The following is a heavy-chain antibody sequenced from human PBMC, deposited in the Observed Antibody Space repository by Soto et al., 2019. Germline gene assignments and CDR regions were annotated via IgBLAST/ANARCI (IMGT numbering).Heavy chain of an antibody. J-gene: IGHJ6*02. CDR2: IYPGDSDT. V-gene: IGHV5-51*01. Sequence: GESLKISCKGSGYSFTSYWIGWVRQMPGKGLEWMGIIYPGDSDTRYSPSFQGQVTISADKSISTAYLQWSSLKASDTAMYYCARIRCSGGSCYYGMDVWGQGTTVTVSS. D-gene: IGHD2-15*01. CDR1: GYSFTSYW. CDR3: ARIRCSGGSCYYGMDV.